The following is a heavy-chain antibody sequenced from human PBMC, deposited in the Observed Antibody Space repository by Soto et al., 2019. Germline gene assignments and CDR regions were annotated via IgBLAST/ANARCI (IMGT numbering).Heavy chain of an antibody. Sequence: ASVKVSCKASGYTFTRYGISWGRQAPGQGLEWMGWISAYNGNTNYAQKLQGRVTMTTDTSTSTAYMELRSLRSDDTAVYYCAREYCSSTSCYTNWFDPWGQGTLVTVSS. V-gene: IGHV1-18*01. CDR2: ISAYNGNT. D-gene: IGHD2-2*02. J-gene: IGHJ5*02. CDR1: GYTFTRYG. CDR3: AREYCSSTSCYTNWFDP.